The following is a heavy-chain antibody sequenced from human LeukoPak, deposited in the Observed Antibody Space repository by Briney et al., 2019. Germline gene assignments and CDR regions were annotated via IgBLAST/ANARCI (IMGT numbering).Heavy chain of an antibody. CDR1: GYTFTGYY. J-gene: IGHJ3*02. V-gene: IGHV1-2*02. CDR3: ARCMITFGGVIVMDDAFDI. CDR2: INPNSGGT. Sequence: GASVKVSCKASGYTFTGYYMHWVRQAPGQGLEWMGWINPNSGGTNYAQKFQGRVTMTRDTSTSTAYMELRSLRSDDTAVYYCARCMITFGGVIVMDDAFDIWGQGTMVTVSS. D-gene: IGHD3-16*02.